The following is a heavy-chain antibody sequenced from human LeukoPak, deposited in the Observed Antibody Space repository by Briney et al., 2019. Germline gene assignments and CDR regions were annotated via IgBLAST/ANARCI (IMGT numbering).Heavy chain of an antibody. Sequence: GASVKVSCKPSGYTFTGYYMHWVRQAPGQGLEWMGWINPNSGGTNYAQKFQGRVTMTRDTSISTAYMELSRLRSDDTAVYYCARSLAYCGGDCRHDYWGQGTLVTVSS. CDR1: GYTFTGYY. CDR2: INPNSGGT. V-gene: IGHV1-2*02. D-gene: IGHD2-21*02. J-gene: IGHJ4*02. CDR3: ARSLAYCGGDCRHDY.